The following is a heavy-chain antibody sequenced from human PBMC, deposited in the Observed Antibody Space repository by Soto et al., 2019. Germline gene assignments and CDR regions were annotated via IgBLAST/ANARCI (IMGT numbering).Heavy chain of an antibody. Sequence: QVQLQESGPGLVKPSETLSLTCTVSGGSISSYYWSWIRQPPGKGLEWIGYIYYSGSTNYNPSLKSRVTISVDTSKNQFSLKLSSVTAADTAVYYCAAELRNGYYGDYYAPSVENWGQGTLVTVSS. J-gene: IGHJ4*02. CDR1: GGSISSYY. CDR2: IYYSGST. D-gene: IGHD4-17*01. CDR3: AAELRNGYYGDYYAPSVEN. V-gene: IGHV4-59*08.